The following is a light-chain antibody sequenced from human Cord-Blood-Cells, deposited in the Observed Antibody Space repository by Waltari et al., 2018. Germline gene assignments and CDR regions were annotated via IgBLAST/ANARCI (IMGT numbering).Light chain of an antibody. CDR1: QICVSSS. CDR2: GAS. CDR3: QQYGSSPLT. Sequence: SSRAIQICVSSSLTWDQQKPGQAPRRLLLGASSRSTGIPDRFSGSGSGTDFTLTISRLEPEDFAVYYCQQYGSSPLTFGGGTKVEIK. J-gene: IGKJ4*01. V-gene: IGKV3-20*01.